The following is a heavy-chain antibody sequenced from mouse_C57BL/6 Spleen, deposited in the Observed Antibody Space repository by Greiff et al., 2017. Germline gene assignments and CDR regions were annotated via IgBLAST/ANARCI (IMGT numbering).Heavy chain of an antibody. CDR3: ARGGIYYGYDERDYYAMDY. Sequence: VQLKESGPELVKPGDSVKISCKASGYSFTGYFMNWVMQSHGKSLEWIGRINPYNGDTFYNQKFKGKATLTVDKSSSTAHMELRSLTSEDSAVYYCARGGIYYGYDERDYYAMDYWGQGTSVTVSS. V-gene: IGHV1-20*01. J-gene: IGHJ4*01. CDR2: INPYNGDT. D-gene: IGHD2-2*01. CDR1: GYSFTGYF.